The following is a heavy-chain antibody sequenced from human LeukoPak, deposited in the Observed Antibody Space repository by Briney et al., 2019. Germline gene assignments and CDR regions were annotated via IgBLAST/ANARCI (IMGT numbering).Heavy chain of an antibody. Sequence: SETLSLTCTVSGGSISSHYWSWIRQPPGKGLEWIGYIYYSGSTNYNPSLKSRVTISVDTSKNQFSLKLSSVTAADTAVYYCARVRQYSSSWYFDYWGQGTLVTVSS. J-gene: IGHJ4*02. CDR1: GGSISSHY. D-gene: IGHD6-13*01. CDR2: IYYSGST. V-gene: IGHV4-59*11. CDR3: ARVRQYSSSWYFDY.